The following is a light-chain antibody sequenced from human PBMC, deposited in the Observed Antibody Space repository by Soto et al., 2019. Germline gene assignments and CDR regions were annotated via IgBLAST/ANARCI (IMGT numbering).Light chain of an antibody. CDR1: SSDVGGYNY. V-gene: IGLV2-14*01. Sequence: QSALTQPASVSGSPGQSVTISCTGTSSDVGGYNYVSWYQQLPGEAPKLIIYGVTDRPSGVSNRFSGSKSGNTASLTVSGLQAEDEGDYYCSSYTATRTDVFGTGTQLTVL. J-gene: IGLJ1*01. CDR3: SSYTATRTDV. CDR2: GVT.